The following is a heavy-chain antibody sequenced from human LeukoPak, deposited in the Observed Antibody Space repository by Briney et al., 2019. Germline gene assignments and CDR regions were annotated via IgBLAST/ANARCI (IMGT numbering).Heavy chain of an antibody. V-gene: IGHV4-34*01. D-gene: IGHD2-15*01. CDR1: GGSFSGYY. CDR2: INHSGST. Sequence: SETLSLTCAVYGGSFSGYYWSWIRQPPGKGLEWIGEINHSGSTNYNPSLKSRVTISVETSKKQFSLKLSSVTAADTAVYYCARVAVGKGYPFDYWGQGTLVTVSS. J-gene: IGHJ4*02. CDR3: ARVAVGKGYPFDY.